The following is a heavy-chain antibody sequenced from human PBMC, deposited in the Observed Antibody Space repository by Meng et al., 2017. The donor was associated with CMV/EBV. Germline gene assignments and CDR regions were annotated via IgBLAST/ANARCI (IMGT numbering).Heavy chain of an antibody. CDR2: IKNKHNGYTT. Sequence: GESLKISCAASGFTFSDYYMSWVRQAPGKGLEWVGRIKNKHNGYTTEYAASVKGRFIISREDLKNSVFLQMDSLKTEDTAVYYCVRGVSMVREGHYYYYNDMDVWGRGTTVTVSS. CDR3: VRGVSMVREGHYYYYNDMDV. D-gene: IGHD3-10*01. J-gene: IGHJ6*02. V-gene: IGHV3-72*01. CDR1: GFTFSDYY.